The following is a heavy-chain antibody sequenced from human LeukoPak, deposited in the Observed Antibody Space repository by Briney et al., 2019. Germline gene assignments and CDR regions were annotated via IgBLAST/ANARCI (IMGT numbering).Heavy chain of an antibody. D-gene: IGHD2-15*01. Sequence: GGSLRLSCVASGFTFSNAWMTWVRQAPGKGLEWVAVIWYDGSNKYYADSVKGRFTISRDNSKNTLYLQMNSLRAEDTAVYYCARGIVDYWGQGTLVTVSS. CDR3: ARGIVDY. CDR2: IWYDGSNK. CDR1: GFTFSNAW. J-gene: IGHJ4*02. V-gene: IGHV3-33*08.